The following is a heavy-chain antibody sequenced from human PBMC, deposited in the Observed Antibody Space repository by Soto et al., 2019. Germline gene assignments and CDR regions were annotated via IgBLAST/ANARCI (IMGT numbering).Heavy chain of an antibody. CDR3: ARHYDLRGMDV. D-gene: IGHD3-3*01. Sequence: SETLSLTCAFYGGSFSGYYWSGIRQPPGKGLEWIGEINHSGSTNYNPSLKSRVTISVDTSKNQFSLKLSSVTAADTAVYYCARHYDLRGMDVWGQGTTVTVSS. CDR2: INHSGST. V-gene: IGHV4-34*01. CDR1: GGSFSGYY. J-gene: IGHJ6*02.